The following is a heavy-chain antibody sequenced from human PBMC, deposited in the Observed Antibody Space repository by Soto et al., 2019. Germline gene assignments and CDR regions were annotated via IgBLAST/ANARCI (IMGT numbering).Heavy chain of an antibody. CDR1: VFTFSSYA. J-gene: IGHJ4*02. Sequence: PRLSCAVSVFTFSSYAIHWVRQAPGKGQEWVAVISYDGSNKYYADSVKGRFTISRDNSKNTLYLQMNSLRPEDTAVYYCARNYYGSGSYLGPFGYWGQGTQVTVSS. CDR2: ISYDGSNK. CDR3: ARNYYGSGSYLGPFGY. V-gene: IGHV3-30-3*01. D-gene: IGHD3-10*01.